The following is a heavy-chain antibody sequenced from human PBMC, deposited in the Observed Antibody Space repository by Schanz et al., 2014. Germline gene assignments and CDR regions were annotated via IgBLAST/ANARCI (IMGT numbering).Heavy chain of an antibody. CDR3: ARDGEAAAGCDY. V-gene: IGHV1-46*03. CDR2: INLSGGST. J-gene: IGHJ4*02. Sequence: VQLVESGAEVKKPGVSVKVSCKASGYTFTTYYIHWVRQAPGQGLEWMGIINLSGGSTSYAQKFQGRVTMTRDTSTSTVYMELSSLRSEDTAVYYCARDGEAAAGCDYWGQGTLVTVSS. D-gene: IGHD6-13*01. CDR1: GYTFTTYY.